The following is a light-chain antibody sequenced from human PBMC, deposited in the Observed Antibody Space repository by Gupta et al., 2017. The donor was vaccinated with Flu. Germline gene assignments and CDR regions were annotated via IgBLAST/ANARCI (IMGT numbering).Light chain of an antibody. Sequence: PRSVSGSPGQSVAIACTGTSSDVGGYNSVSWYQQYPGEAPKLMIYDVNKRPSGVPERFSGSKSGNTASLTISGLQAEDEADYYCCSYVGSFTYVFGTGTQVTVL. CDR1: SSDVGGYNS. CDR2: DVN. V-gene: IGLV2-11*01. J-gene: IGLJ1*01. CDR3: CSYVGSFTYV.